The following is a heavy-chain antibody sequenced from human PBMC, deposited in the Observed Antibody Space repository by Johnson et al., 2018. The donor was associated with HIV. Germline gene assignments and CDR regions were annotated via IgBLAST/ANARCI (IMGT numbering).Heavy chain of an antibody. J-gene: IGHJ3*02. V-gene: IGHV3-66*01. CDR3: ASYCSGGSCYRRSPSDAFDI. D-gene: IGHD2-15*01. Sequence: VQLVESGGGLVHPGGSLRLSCAASGFTVSSNYMNWVRQAPGKGLEWVSVIYSGGSTYYADSVKGRFTISRDNSKNKLYLQMNSLRAEDTAVYYCASYCSGGSCYRRSPSDAFDIWGQGTMVTVSS. CDR2: IYSGGST. CDR1: GFTVSSNY.